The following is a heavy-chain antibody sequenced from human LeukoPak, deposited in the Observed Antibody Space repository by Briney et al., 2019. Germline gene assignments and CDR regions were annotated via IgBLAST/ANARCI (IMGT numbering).Heavy chain of an antibody. V-gene: IGHV4-4*02. J-gene: IGHJ4*02. CDR2: VHLDGRT. CDR3: ARASIFGVVIIDY. D-gene: IGHD3-3*01. CDR1: GGSVTSTNW. Sequence: SETLSLTCDVSGGSVTSTNWWTWVRQPPGKGLEWIGEVHLDGRTNYNPSLKSRLIMSVDLPENHISLKLTSVTAADTAVYYCARASIFGVVIIDYWGQGTLVTVSS.